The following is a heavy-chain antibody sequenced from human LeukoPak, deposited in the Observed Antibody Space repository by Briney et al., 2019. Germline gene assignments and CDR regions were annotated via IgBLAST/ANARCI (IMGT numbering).Heavy chain of an antibody. CDR2: ISSSSSII. J-gene: IGHJ5*02. D-gene: IGHD6-13*01. CDR3: ARVGYSSSYES. CDR1: GFAFGTYS. V-gene: IGHV3-48*02. Sequence: GGSLRLPCAASGFAFGTYSMNWVRQAPGKGLEWVSYISSSSSIIHYADSVKDRFTISRDNAKNSLYLRMNSLRDEDTAVYYCARVGYSSSYESWGQGTLVTVSS.